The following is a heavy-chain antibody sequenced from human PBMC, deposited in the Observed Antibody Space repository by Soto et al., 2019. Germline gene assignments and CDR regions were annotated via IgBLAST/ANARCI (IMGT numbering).Heavy chain of an antibody. J-gene: IGHJ4*02. CDR3: AKVDSSSWFYFDC. V-gene: IGHV3-23*01. CDR1: GFTLSSYA. Sequence: EVQLLESGGGLVQPGGSLRLSCAASGFTLSSYAMNWVRQAPGKGLEWVSLISGSGGSTYYADSVKGRFTISRDNSKNTVYLQMNSLRAEDTAVYYCAKVDSSSWFYFDCWGQGTLVTVSS. CDR2: ISGSGGST. D-gene: IGHD6-13*01.